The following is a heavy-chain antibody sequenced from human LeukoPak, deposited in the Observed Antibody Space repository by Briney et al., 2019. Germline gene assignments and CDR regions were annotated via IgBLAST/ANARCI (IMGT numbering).Heavy chain of an antibody. Sequence: GGSLRLSCAASGFTVSSNYMSWVRQAPGKGLEWVSVIYSGGSTYYADSVKGRFTISRDNSKNTPYLQMNSLRAEDTAVYYCASQRNGYCSGGSCYPYDTAPISWGQGTLVTVSS. V-gene: IGHV3-66*04. CDR3: ASQRNGYCSGGSCYPYDTAPIS. D-gene: IGHD2-15*01. CDR2: IYSGGST. J-gene: IGHJ4*02. CDR1: GFTVSSNY.